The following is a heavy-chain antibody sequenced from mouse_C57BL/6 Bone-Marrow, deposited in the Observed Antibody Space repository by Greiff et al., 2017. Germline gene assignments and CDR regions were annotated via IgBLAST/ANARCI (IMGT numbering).Heavy chain of an antibody. Sequence: QVQLQQPGAELVMPGASVKLSCKASGYTFTSYWMHWVKQRPGQGLEWIGEIDPSDSYTNYNQKFKGKSTLTVDKSSSTAYMQLSSLTSEDSAAYYCAREPPHYYGSSYWFAYWGQGTLVTVSA. D-gene: IGHD1-1*01. CDR1: GYTFTSYW. J-gene: IGHJ3*01. CDR2: IDPSDSYT. V-gene: IGHV1-69*01. CDR3: AREPPHYYGSSYWFAY.